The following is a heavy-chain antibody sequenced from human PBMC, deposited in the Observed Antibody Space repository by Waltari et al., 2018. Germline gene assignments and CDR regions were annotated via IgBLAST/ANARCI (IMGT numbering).Heavy chain of an antibody. CDR2: INPNSGGT. V-gene: IGHV1-2*02. CDR1: GYTFTGYY. J-gene: IGHJ6*03. D-gene: IGHD3-16*01. Sequence: QVQLVQSGAEVKKPGASVKVSCKASGYTFTGYYMHWVRQAPGQGLEWMGWINPNSGGTTYAQKFQGRVTMTRDTSISTAYMELSRLRSDDTAVYYCARAASGGAYYYYYYMDVWGKGTTVTVSS. CDR3: ARAASGGAYYYYYYMDV.